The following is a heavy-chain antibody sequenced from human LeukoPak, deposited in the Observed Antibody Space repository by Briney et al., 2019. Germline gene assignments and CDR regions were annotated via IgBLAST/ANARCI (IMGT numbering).Heavy chain of an antibody. Sequence: GASVKVSCKASGYTFTDYYIHWVRQAPGQGLKWMGWINPNWINPNSGGTNYAQEFQGRVTMTRDTSISTVYMELSRLRSDDTAVYYCARGAYCRGGSCYGYYYYMDVWGRGTTVTISS. J-gene: IGHJ6*03. CDR3: ARGAYCRGGSCYGYYYYMDV. V-gene: IGHV1-2*02. CDR2: INPNWINPNSGGT. CDR1: GYTFTDYY. D-gene: IGHD2-15*01.